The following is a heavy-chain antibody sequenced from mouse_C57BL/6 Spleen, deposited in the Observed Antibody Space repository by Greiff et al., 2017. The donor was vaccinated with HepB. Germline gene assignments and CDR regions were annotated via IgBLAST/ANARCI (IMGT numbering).Heavy chain of an antibody. D-gene: IGHD2-4*01. Sequence: EVKLQESGPGLVKPSQSLSLTCSVTGYSITSGYYWNWIRQFPGNKLEWMGYISYDGSNNYNPSLKNRISITRDTSKNQFFLKLNSVTTEDTATYYCAREGDDYDGINYYAMDYWGQGTSVTVSS. CDR3: AREGDDYDGINYYAMDY. CDR1: GYSITSGYY. V-gene: IGHV3-6*01. J-gene: IGHJ4*01. CDR2: ISYDGSN.